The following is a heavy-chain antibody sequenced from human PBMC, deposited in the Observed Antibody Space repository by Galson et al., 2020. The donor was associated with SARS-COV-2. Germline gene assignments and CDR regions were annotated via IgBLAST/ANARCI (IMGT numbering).Heavy chain of an antibody. CDR3: AKLGWSGSSCYSSDL. D-gene: IGHD2-15*01. V-gene: IGHV3-23*01. Sequence: GGSLRLSCAASGFTFSSYDMNWVRQAPGQGLEWVSTISRSGGSTYYADSVTGRFTISRDNSKNTLYLQMNSLRAEDTAVYYCAKLGWSGSSCYSSDLWGRGTLVTVSS. CDR2: ISRSGGST. J-gene: IGHJ2*01. CDR1: GFTFSSYD.